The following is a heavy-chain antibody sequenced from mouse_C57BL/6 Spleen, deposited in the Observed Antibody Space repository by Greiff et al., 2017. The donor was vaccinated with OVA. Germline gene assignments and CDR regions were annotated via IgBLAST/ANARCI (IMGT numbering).Heavy chain of an antibody. CDR1: GYTFTGYE. V-gene: IGHV1-15*01. Sequence: VQLQQSGAELVRPGASVTLSCKASGYTFTGYEMHWVKQTPVHGLEWIGAIDPETGGTVYNEKFKGKAILTADKSSSTAYMELRSLTSEDSAVYYCTRSTGTWYFGVWGTGTTVTVSS. D-gene: IGHD4-1*01. CDR3: TRSTGTWYFGV. J-gene: IGHJ1*03. CDR2: IDPETGGT.